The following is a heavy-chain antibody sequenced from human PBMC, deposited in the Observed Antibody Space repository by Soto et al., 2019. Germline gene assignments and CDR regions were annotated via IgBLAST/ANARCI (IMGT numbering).Heavy chain of an antibody. CDR3: AGSGKMAPGWSDP. V-gene: IGHV4-30-4*01. D-gene: IGHD3-10*01. CDR1: GGSISSGDYY. CDR2: IYYSGST. J-gene: IGHJ5*02. Sequence: PSETLSLTCTVSGGSISSGDYYWSWIRQPPAKGLEWLGYIYYSGSTYDNPSLKSRVTISLVTSTNQFPLKLSSVTPAYPAVSSVAGSGKMAPGWSDPPGQRSRVPFS.